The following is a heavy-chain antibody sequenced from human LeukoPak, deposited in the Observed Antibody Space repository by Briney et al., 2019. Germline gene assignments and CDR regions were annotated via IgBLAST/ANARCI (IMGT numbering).Heavy chain of an antibody. Sequence: PSETLSLTCTVSGGSISSSSYYWGWIRQPPGKGLEWIGSIYYSGSTYYNPSLKSRVTISVDTSKNRFSLKLSSVTAADTAVYYCARVLRLPDYWGQGTLVTVSS. CDR3: ARVLRLPDY. V-gene: IGHV4-39*01. J-gene: IGHJ4*02. CDR1: GGSISSSSYY. D-gene: IGHD4-11*01. CDR2: IYYSGST.